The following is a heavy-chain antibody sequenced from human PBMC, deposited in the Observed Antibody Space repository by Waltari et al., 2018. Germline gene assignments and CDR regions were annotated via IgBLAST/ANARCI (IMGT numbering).Heavy chain of an antibody. V-gene: IGHV1-46*01. CDR2: SNPSRGST. J-gene: IGHJ4*02. CDR1: GYTFTRYY. Sequence: QVQLVQSGAEVKKPGASVKVSCKASGYTFTRYYMHWVRQATGQGLEWMGISNPSRGSTSYAQKFQGRVTMTRDTSTSTVYMELSSLRSEDTSVYYCARDSTSSGSMGYWGQGTLVTVSS. D-gene: IGHD6-6*01. CDR3: ARDSTSSGSMGY.